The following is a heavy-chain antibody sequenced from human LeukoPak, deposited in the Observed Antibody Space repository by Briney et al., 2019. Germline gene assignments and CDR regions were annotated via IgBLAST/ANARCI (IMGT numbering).Heavy chain of an antibody. J-gene: IGHJ2*01. Sequence: PSETLSLTCTVSGGSISSYYWSWIRQPPGKGLEWIGYIYTSGSTNYNPSPKSRVTISVDTSKNQFSLKLSSVTAADTAVYYCARQSRGTWYFDLWGRGTLVTVSS. CDR2: IYTSGST. D-gene: IGHD3-16*01. V-gene: IGHV4-4*09. CDR1: GGSISSYY. CDR3: ARQSRGTWYFDL.